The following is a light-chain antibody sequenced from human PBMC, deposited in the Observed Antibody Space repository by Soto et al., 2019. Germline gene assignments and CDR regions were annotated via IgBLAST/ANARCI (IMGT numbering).Light chain of an antibody. Sequence: DIQMTQSPSSLSASVGDRVTITCQASQDISNYLNWYQQKPGEAPKLLISDGSNLETGVPSRFSGSGSGTQFTNSKIRLHPGDFATNDCQKYEKVAPTFNGGNQVERK. CDR3: QKYEKVAPT. J-gene: IGKJ4*01. V-gene: IGKV1-33*01. CDR1: QDISNY. CDR2: DGS.